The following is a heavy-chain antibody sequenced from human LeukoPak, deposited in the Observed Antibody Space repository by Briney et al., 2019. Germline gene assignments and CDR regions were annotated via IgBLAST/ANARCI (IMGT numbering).Heavy chain of an antibody. CDR3: ARRFAPSSNDAFDI. Sequence: SETLSLTCTVSGGSINSSSYYWGWIRQPPGEGLEWIGTIYYSGSTYSNPSLNSRVTISVDTSKNQFSLKLSSVTASDTAVYYCARRFAPSSNDAFDIWGQGTMVTVSS. CDR2: IYYSGST. J-gene: IGHJ3*02. V-gene: IGHV4-39*01. CDR1: GGSINSSSYY. D-gene: IGHD6-13*01.